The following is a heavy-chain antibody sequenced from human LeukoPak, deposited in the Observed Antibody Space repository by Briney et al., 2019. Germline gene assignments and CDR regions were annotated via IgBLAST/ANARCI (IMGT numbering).Heavy chain of an antibody. Sequence: GGSLRLSCAASGFTFSSYSMNWVRQAPGKGLEWVSYISSSSSTIYYADSVKGRFTISRDNAKNSLYLQMNSLRAEDTAVYYCAIIYLIVGATTFDYWGQGTLVTVSS. CDR2: ISSSSSTI. V-gene: IGHV3-48*01. D-gene: IGHD1-26*01. CDR3: AIIYLIVGATTFDY. CDR1: GFTFSSYS. J-gene: IGHJ4*02.